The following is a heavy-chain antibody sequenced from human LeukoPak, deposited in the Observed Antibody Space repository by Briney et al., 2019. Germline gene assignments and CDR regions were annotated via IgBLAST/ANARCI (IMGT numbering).Heavy chain of an antibody. Sequence: GGSLRLSCAASGFTFSSYAMHWVRQAPGKGLEWVAFIRYDGSNKYYADSVKGRFTISRDNSKNTLYLQMNSLRAEDTAVYYCAKLAYSSSWYQYYYYYYMDVWGKGTTVTISS. CDR1: GFTFSSYA. J-gene: IGHJ6*03. CDR3: AKLAYSSSWYQYYYYYYMDV. V-gene: IGHV3-30*02. D-gene: IGHD6-13*01. CDR2: IRYDGSNK.